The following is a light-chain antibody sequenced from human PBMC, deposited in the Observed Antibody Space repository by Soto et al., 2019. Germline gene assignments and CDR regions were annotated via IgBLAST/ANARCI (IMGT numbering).Light chain of an antibody. CDR1: QSMSSY. V-gene: IGKV1-39*01. J-gene: IGKJ4*01. Sequence: DIQMTQSPSSLSASVGDRITITCRASQSMSSYLNWYQQKPGKAPKLLIYAASSLQSGVPSRFSGSGSGTDFTLTISNLQPEDFATYYCQQSYSTLGLAFGGGTKVEIK. CDR3: QQSYSTLGLA. CDR2: AAS.